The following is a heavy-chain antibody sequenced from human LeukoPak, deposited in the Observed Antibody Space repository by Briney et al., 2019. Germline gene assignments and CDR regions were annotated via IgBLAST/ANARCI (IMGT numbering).Heavy chain of an antibody. CDR1: GFTFSTSA. CDR2: IGNSAGST. D-gene: IGHD3-3*01. Sequence: GGSLRLSCAASGFTFSTSAMTWVRHSPGKGLECVSGIGNSAGSTYYADSVKGRFTISRDNSKNTLYLQMNSLRDEDTAVYYCAKVGRADDYYFDYWGQGTLVTVSS. V-gene: IGHV3-23*01. J-gene: IGHJ4*02. CDR3: AKVGRADDYYFDY.